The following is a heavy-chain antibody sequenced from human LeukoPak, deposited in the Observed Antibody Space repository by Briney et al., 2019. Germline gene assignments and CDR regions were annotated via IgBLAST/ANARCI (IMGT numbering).Heavy chain of an antibody. Sequence: ASVKVSCKASGYTFTGYYMHWVRQAPGQGLEWMGWTNPNSGGTNYAQKFQGRVTMTRDTSISTAYMELSRLRSDDTAVYYCARSYYYDSSYWGYDAFDIWGQGTMVTVSS. CDR1: GYTFTGYY. V-gene: IGHV1-2*02. J-gene: IGHJ3*02. CDR2: TNPNSGGT. CDR3: ARSYYYDSSYWGYDAFDI. D-gene: IGHD3-22*01.